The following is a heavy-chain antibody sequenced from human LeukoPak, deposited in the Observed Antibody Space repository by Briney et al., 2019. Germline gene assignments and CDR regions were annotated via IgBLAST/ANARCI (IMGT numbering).Heavy chain of an antibody. Sequence: GGSLRLSCAASGFTFSSYAMSWVRQAPGKGLEGVAAISGSGGSTYYADSLKGRFTISRDNSKNTLYLQMNSLRAEDTAVYYCAKDSPGDYYVSSGYFVWCDPWGQGTLVTVSS. CDR3: AKDSPGDYYVSSGYFVWCDP. V-gene: IGHV3-23*01. J-gene: IGHJ5*02. CDR1: GFTFSSYA. D-gene: IGHD3-22*01. CDR2: ISGSGGST.